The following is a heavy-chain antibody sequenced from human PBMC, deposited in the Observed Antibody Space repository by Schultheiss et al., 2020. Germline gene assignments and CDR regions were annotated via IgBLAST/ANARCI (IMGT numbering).Heavy chain of an antibody. CDR1: GFTFSSYA. CDR3: AKASNYYYYYGMDV. V-gene: IGHV3-30-3*01. CDR2: ISYDGSNK. Sequence: GGSLRLSCAASGFTFSSYAMHWVRQAPGKGLEWVAVISYDGSNKYYADSVKGRFTISRDNSKNTLYLQMNSLRAEDTALYYCAKASNYYYYYGMDVWGQGTTVTVSS. J-gene: IGHJ6*02. D-gene: IGHD2/OR15-2a*01.